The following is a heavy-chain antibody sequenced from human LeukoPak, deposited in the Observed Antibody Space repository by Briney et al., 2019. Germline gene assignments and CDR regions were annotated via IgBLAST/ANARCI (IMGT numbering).Heavy chain of an antibody. CDR2: IIPIFGTA. V-gene: IGHV1-69*13. CDR1: GGTFSSYA. CDR3: ARDIGPRVDRGYFDY. J-gene: IGHJ4*02. Sequence: RASVTVSCKASGGTFSSYAISWVRQAPGQGLEWMGGIIPIFGTANYAQKFQGRVTITADESTSTVYMELSSLRSEDTAVYYCARDIGPRVDRGYFDYWGQGTLVTVSS. D-gene: IGHD1-14*01.